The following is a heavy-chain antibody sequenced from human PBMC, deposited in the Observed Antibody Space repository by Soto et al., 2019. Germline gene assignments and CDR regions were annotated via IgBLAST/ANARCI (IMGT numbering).Heavy chain of an antibody. CDR3: ATEGVGAHYFDY. CDR1: GGSISSYY. Sequence: SETLSLTCTVSGGSISSYYWSWIRQPPGKGLEWIGYVYYSGSTNYNPSLKSRVTISVDTSKNQFSLKLTSVTAADTAVYYCATEGVGAHYFDYWGQGTLVTVYS. J-gene: IGHJ4*02. V-gene: IGHV4-59*13. D-gene: IGHD1-26*01. CDR2: VYYSGST.